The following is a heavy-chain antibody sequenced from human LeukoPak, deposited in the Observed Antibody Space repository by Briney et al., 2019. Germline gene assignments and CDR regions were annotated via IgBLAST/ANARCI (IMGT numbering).Heavy chain of an antibody. CDR1: GGSISSYY. J-gene: IGHJ3*02. V-gene: IGHV4-59*08. CDR2: IYYSGST. Sequence: SETLSLTCTVSGGSISSYYWSWIRQPPGKGLEWIGYIYYSGSTNCNPSLKSRVTISVDTSKNQFSLKLSSVTAADTAVYYCARLRGYYGSGSYFNSGKDAFDIWGQGTMVTVSS. D-gene: IGHD3-10*01. CDR3: ARLRGYYGSGSYFNSGKDAFDI.